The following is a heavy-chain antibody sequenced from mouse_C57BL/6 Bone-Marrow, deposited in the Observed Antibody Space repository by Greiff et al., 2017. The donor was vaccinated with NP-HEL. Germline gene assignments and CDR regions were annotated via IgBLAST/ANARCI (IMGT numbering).Heavy chain of an antibody. J-gene: IGHJ3*01. D-gene: IGHD2-1*01. CDR2: IYPRSGNT. CDR3: ARRIYYGNHLGFAY. Sequence: VKLMESGAELARPGASVKLSCKASGYTFTSYGISWVKQRTGQGLEWIGEIYPRSGNTYYNEKFKGKATLTADKSSSTAYMELRSLTSEDSAVYFCARRIYYGNHLGFAYWGQGTLVTVSA. CDR1: GYTFTSYG. V-gene: IGHV1-81*01.